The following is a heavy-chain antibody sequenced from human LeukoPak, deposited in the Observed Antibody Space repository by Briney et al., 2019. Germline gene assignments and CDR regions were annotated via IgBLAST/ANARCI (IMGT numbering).Heavy chain of an antibody. Sequence: SVKVSCKASGGTFGSYAISWVRQAPGQGLEWMGGIIPIFGTANYAQKFQGRVTITTDESTSTAYMELSSLRSEDTAVYYCARDPMVRGCLGGYWGQGTLVTVSS. CDR2: IIPIFGTA. J-gene: IGHJ4*02. D-gene: IGHD3-10*01. CDR3: ARDPMVRGCLGGY. CDR1: GGTFGSYA. V-gene: IGHV1-69*05.